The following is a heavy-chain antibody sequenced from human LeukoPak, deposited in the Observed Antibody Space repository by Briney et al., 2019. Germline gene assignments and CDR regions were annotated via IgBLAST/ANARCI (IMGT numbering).Heavy chain of an antibody. Sequence: GGSLSLSCAASGFTFSSYWMSWVRQAPGKGLEWVANIKQDGSEKYYVDSVKGRFTISRDNAKNSLYLQMNSLGAEDTAVYYCARDGEGYCSGGSCYNLDYWGQGTLVTVSS. J-gene: IGHJ4*02. D-gene: IGHD2-15*01. CDR1: GFTFSSYW. V-gene: IGHV3-7*01. CDR2: IKQDGSEK. CDR3: ARDGEGYCSGGSCYNLDY.